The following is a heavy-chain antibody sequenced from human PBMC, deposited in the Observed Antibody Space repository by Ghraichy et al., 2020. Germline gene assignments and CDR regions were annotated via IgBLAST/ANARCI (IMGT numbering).Heavy chain of an antibody. D-gene: IGHD3-22*01. Sequence: SETLSLTCTVSGGSISSSSYYWGWIHQPPGKGLEWIGSIYYSGSTYYNPSLKSRVTISVDTSKNQFSLKLSSVTAADTAVYYCASPYDRIDYWGQGTLVTVSS. CDR3: ASPYDRIDY. J-gene: IGHJ4*02. V-gene: IGHV4-39*01. CDR2: IYYSGST. CDR1: GGSISSSSYY.